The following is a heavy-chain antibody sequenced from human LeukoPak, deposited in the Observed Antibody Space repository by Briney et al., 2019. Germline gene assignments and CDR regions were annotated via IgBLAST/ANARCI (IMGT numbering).Heavy chain of an antibody. CDR2: ISWNSGSI. D-gene: IGHD3-10*01. CDR3: ASQITISYYFDH. J-gene: IGHJ4*02. V-gene: IGHV3-9*01. CDR1: GFIFDDYA. Sequence: GRSLRLSCAASGFIFDDYAIHWVRQAPGKGLEWVSGISWNSGSIGYADSVKGRFTISRDNAKNSLYLQMNSLRAEDTAVYYCASQITISYYFDHWGQGTLVTVSS.